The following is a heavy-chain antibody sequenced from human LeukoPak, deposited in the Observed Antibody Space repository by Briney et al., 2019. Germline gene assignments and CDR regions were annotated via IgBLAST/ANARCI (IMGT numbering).Heavy chain of an antibody. CDR1: GFTFSSYG. V-gene: IGHV3-30*03. D-gene: IGHD1-26*01. CDR3: ATRYSGSYFDY. J-gene: IGHJ4*02. CDR2: ISYNGSNK. Sequence: PVGSLRLSCAASGFTFSSYGMRWVRQAPGKGLEWVAVISYNGSNKYYADSVKGRFTISRDNSKNTLYLQMNSLRAEDTAVYYCATRYSGSYFDYWGQGTLVTVSS.